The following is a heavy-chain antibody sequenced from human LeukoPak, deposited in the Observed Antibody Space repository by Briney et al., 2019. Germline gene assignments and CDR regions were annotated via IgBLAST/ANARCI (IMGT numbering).Heavy chain of an antibody. V-gene: IGHV3-11*01. CDR2: ISSSGSTI. D-gene: IGHD6-13*01. CDR1: GFTFSDYY. CDR3: ARSLYSSSWSGFDY. Sequence: PGGSLRLSCAASGFTFSDYYMSWIRQAPGKGLEWVSYISSSGSTIYYADSVKGRFTISRDNAKNLLYLQMNSLGAEDTAVYYCARSLYSSSWSGFDYWGQGTLVTVSS. J-gene: IGHJ4*02.